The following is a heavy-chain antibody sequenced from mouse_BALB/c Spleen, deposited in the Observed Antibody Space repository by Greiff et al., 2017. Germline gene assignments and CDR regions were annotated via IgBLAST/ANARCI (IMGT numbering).Heavy chain of an antibody. CDR3: ARPNWGFDY. Sequence: EVMLVESGGGLVKPGGSLKLSCAASGFTFSSYAMSWVRQTPEKRLEWVATISSGGSYTYYPDSVKGRFTISRDNAKNTLYLQMSSLRSEDTAMYYCARPNWGFDYWGQGTTLTVSS. CDR1: GFTFSSYA. CDR2: ISSGGSYT. J-gene: IGHJ2*01. D-gene: IGHD4-1*02. V-gene: IGHV5-9-1*01.